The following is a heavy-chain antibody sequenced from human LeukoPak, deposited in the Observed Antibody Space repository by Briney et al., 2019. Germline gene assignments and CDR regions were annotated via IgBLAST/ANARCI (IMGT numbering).Heavy chain of an antibody. CDR3: ARGGVSVGGNFDY. D-gene: IGHD1-14*01. CDR2: INWNGGTP. J-gene: IGHJ4*01. CDR1: GFTLRSYG. V-gene: IGHV3-20*03. Sequence: GGSLRLSYAASGFTLRSYGMHWVRQAPGKGLEWVSGINWNGGTPQSADSVKGLFTVSRDNANNSLFLQMNSLRAEDTAVYYCARGGVSVGGNFDYWGQGTLVTVSS.